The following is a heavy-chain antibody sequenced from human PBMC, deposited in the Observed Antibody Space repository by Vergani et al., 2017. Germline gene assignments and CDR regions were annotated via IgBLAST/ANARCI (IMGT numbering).Heavy chain of an antibody. Sequence: QVQLQESGPGLVKPSQTLSLTCTVSGGSLSSGDYYWSWSRQPPGKGLEWIGYIYYSGSTYYNPSLKSRVTISVDTSKNQFSLTRSSVTAADTAVYYCARNTKTTVIDYWGQGTLVTVSS. J-gene: IGHJ4*02. CDR1: GGSLSSGDYY. CDR2: IYYSGST. D-gene: IGHD4-17*01. V-gene: IGHV4-30-4*01. CDR3: ARNTKTTVIDY.